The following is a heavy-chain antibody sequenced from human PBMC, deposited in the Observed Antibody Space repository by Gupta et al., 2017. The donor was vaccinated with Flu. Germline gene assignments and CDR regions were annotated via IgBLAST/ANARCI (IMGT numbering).Heavy chain of an antibody. J-gene: IGHJ4*02. CDR3: ARAAGEVVITLDY. CDR1: GCSISSGGYY. V-gene: IGHV4-31*03. CDR2: IYYSGST. Sequence: QVQLQESGPGLVKPSQHLSPPCTFSGCSISSGGYYWSWIRQHPGKGLEWIGYIYYSGSTYYNPSLKSRVTISVDTSKNQFSLKLSSVTAADTAVYYCARAAGEVVITLDYWGQGTLVTVSS. D-gene: IGHD3-22*01.